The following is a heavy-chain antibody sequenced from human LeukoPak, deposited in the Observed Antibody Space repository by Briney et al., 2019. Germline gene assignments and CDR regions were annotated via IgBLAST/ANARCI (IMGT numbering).Heavy chain of an antibody. Sequence: GGSLRLSCSASGFTFSSYGMSWVRQAPGKGLELVSAVSDTGRDTYYADSVKGRFTISKDNSKNTLFLQMNSLRAEDTAVYYCAKRVPYSSSSVYFDSWGQGTLVTVSS. D-gene: IGHD6-6*01. CDR1: GFTFSSYG. CDR2: VSDTGRDT. J-gene: IGHJ4*02. CDR3: AKRVPYSSSSVYFDS. V-gene: IGHV3-23*01.